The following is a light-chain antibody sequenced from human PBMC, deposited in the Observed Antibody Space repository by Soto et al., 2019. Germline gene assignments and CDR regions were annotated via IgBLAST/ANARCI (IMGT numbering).Light chain of an antibody. V-gene: IGLV2-14*01. J-gene: IGLJ2*01. CDR1: SSDVGGYNY. Sequence: QYALTQPASVSGSPGPSITISCTGTSSDVGGYNYVSWYQQHPGKAPKLMIYDVSNRPSGVSNRFSGSKSGNTASLTISGLQAEDEADYYCSSYTSSSTYVVFGGGTKLTVL. CDR3: SSYTSSSTYVV. CDR2: DVS.